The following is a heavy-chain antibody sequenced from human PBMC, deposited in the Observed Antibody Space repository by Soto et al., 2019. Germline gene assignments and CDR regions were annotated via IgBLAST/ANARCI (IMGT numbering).Heavy chain of an antibody. Sequence: QVQLVQSGAEVKKPGASVKVSCKASGYTFTSYDINWVRQATGQGLEWMGWMNPNSGNTGYAQKFQGRVTMTRNTSMSTDYRELSSMGSEDTAVYYCARVPGGSSWSGMDVWAHGTTVTVSS. V-gene: IGHV1-8*01. CDR2: MNPNSGNT. D-gene: IGHD6-13*01. CDR3: ARVPGGSSWSGMDV. J-gene: IGHJ6*02. CDR1: GYTFTSYD.